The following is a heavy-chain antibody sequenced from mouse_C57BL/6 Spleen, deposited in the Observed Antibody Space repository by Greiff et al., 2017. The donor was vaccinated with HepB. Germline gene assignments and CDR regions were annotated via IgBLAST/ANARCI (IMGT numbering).Heavy chain of an antibody. CDR3: ASLYDGYYWGFAY. V-gene: IGHV7-3*01. D-gene: IGHD2-3*01. Sequence: EVQLVESGGGLVQPGGSLSLSCAASGFTFTDYYMSWVRQPPGKALEWLGFIRNKANGYTTEYSASVKGRFTISRDNSQSILYLQMNALRAEDSATYYCASLYDGYYWGFAYWGQGTLVTVSA. J-gene: IGHJ3*01. CDR1: GFTFTDYY. CDR2: IRNKANGYTT.